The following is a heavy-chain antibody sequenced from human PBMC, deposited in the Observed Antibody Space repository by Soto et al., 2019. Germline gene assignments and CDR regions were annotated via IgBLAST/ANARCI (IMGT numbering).Heavy chain of an antibody. CDR2: ISYDGSNK. J-gene: IGHJ6*03. CDR3: AKGLLGFGELLGYYYYMDV. Sequence: QVQLVESGGGVVQPGRSLRLSCAASGFTFSSYGMHWVRQAPGKGLEWVAVISYDGSNKYYADSVKGRFTISRDNSKNTLYLQMNSLRAEDTAVYYCAKGLLGFGELLGYYYYMDVWGRGTTVTVSS. CDR1: GFTFSSYG. V-gene: IGHV3-30*18. D-gene: IGHD3-10*01.